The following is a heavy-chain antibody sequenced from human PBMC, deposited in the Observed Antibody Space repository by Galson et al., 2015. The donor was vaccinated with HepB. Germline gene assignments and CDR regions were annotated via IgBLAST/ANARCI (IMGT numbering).Heavy chain of an antibody. CDR3: AKPWYSSTLSPAEYFQH. D-gene: IGHD6-13*01. V-gene: IGHV3-30*04. Sequence: SLRLSCAASGFSFNGHAMHWVRQAPGKGLEWLAVISYDGSTKYHADSVKGRFTISRDNSKNTLYLQMNSLRAEDTAVYYCAKPWYSSTLSPAEYFQHWGQGTLVTVSS. CDR2: ISYDGSTK. CDR1: GFSFNGHA. J-gene: IGHJ1*01.